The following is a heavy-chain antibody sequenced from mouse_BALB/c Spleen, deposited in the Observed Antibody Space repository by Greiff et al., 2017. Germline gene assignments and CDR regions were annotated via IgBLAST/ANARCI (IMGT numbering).Heavy chain of an antibody. V-gene: IGHV5-6-5*01. CDR1: GFTFSSYA. J-gene: IGHJ3*01. CDR3: ASDDYDAWFAY. Sequence: DVMLVESGGGLVKPGGSLKLSCAASGFTFSSYAMSWVRQTPEKRLEWVASISSGGSTYYPDSVKGRFTISRDNARNILYLQMSSLRSEDTAMYYCASDDYDAWFAYWGQGTLVTVSA. D-gene: IGHD2-4*01. CDR2: ISSGGST.